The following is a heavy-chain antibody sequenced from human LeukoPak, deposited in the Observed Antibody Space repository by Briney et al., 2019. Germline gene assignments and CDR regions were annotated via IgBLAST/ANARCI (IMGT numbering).Heavy chain of an antibody. CDR1: GFTFSSYG. J-gene: IGHJ4*02. CDR3: ANSPSAMVPYCFDY. D-gene: IGHD5-18*01. CDR2: ISYDGSNK. V-gene: IGHV3-30*18. Sequence: GRSLRLSCAASGFTFSSYGMHWVRQAPGKGLEWVAVISYDGSNKYYADSVKGRFTISRDNSKNTLYLQMNSLRAEDTAVYYCANSPSAMVPYCFDYWGQGTLVTVSS.